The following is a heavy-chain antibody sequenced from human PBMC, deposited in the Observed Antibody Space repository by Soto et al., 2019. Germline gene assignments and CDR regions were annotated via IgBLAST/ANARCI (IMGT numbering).Heavy chain of an antibody. J-gene: IGHJ4*02. Sequence: SETLSLTCAVYGGSFSGYYWSWIRQPPGKGLEWIGEINHSGSTNYNPSLKSRVTISVDTSKNQFSLKLSSVTAADTAVYYCARGPYYDILTGYYAYWGQGTLVTVSS. D-gene: IGHD3-9*01. CDR3: ARGPYYDILTGYYAY. CDR1: GGSFSGYY. V-gene: IGHV4-34*01. CDR2: INHSGST.